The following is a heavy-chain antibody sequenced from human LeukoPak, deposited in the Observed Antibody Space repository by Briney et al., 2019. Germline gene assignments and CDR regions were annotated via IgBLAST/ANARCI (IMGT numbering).Heavy chain of an antibody. Sequence: ASVKVSCKASGYTFTGYYMHWVRQAPGQGLEWMGWINPNSGGTNYAQKFQGRVTMTRDTSISTAYMELSRLRSDDTAVYYCASQIDSSGYFTFDYWGQGTLVTVSS. D-gene: IGHD3-22*01. CDR1: GYTFTGYY. J-gene: IGHJ4*02. CDR2: INPNSGGT. V-gene: IGHV1-2*02. CDR3: ASQIDSSGYFTFDY.